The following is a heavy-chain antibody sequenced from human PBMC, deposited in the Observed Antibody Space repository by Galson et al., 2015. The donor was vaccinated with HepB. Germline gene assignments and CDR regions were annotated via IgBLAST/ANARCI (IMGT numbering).Heavy chain of an antibody. D-gene: IGHD2-21*01. V-gene: IGHV3-48*02. CDR2: IDSVSSTI. CDR1: GFSFSSSS. CDR3: EKDRGTASRPPGYSDN. J-gene: IGHJ4*02. Sequence: SLRLSCAASGFSFSSSSMNWDRQAPGKGLEWVSYIDSVSSTIYYADAVKGRFTISRDNAKSSLYLQMNSLRDEDTAVYFCEKDRGTASRPPGYSDNGCPGTLVPASS.